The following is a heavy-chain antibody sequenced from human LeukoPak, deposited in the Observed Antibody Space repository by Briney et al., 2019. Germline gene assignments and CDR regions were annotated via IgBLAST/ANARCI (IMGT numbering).Heavy chain of an antibody. CDR2: TNSDGSST. J-gene: IGHJ2*01. D-gene: IGHD4-17*01. Sequence: PGGSLRLSCAVSGFIFSNYWMHWVRQAPGKGLVWVSRTNSDGSSTSHADSVKGRFTISRDNAKNTLYLQMNSLRAEDTAVYYCVRDNDYGDQDFDLWGRGTLVTVSS. CDR1: GFIFSNYW. V-gene: IGHV3-74*01. CDR3: VRDNDYGDQDFDL.